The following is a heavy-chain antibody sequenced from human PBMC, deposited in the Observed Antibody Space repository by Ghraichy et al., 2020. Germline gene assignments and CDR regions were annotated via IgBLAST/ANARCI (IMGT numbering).Heavy chain of an antibody. CDR1: VFTFSTYI. CDR3: ARDPVEAGGFFDY. D-gene: IGHD3-16*01. CDR2: ISSDGADK. Sequence: GESLNISCATSVFTFSTYILHWVRQAPGKGLEWVAFISSDGADKYYAGSVTGRFTISRDKSKSTLYLHMNNVTSEDTAIYYCARDPVEAGGFFDYWGRGTLVTVSS. J-gene: IGHJ4*02. V-gene: IGHV3-30*04.